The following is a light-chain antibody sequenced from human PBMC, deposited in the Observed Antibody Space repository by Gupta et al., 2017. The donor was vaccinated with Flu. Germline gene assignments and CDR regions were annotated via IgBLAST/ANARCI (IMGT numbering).Light chain of an antibody. Sequence: EIVLTQSPGTLSLSPGERATLSCRASQSFTSNYLAWYQQKPGQAPRLLIYGASSRATGIPERFSGSGSGTDFTLTISRLEPEDFAVYYCQHYRNSPRTFGQGTKVEIK. CDR1: QSFTSNY. J-gene: IGKJ1*01. CDR3: QHYRNSPRT. CDR2: GAS. V-gene: IGKV3-20*01.